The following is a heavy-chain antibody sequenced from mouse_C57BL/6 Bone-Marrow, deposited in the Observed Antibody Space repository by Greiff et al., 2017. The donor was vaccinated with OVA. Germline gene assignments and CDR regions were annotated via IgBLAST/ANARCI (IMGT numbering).Heavy chain of an antibody. CDR1: GYTFTSYG. V-gene: IGHV1-81*01. CDR2: IYPRSGNT. J-gene: IGHJ1*03. CDR3: ANLLGGYFDV. Sequence: VQLQQSGAELARPGASVKLSCKASGYTFTSYGISWVKQRTGQGLEWIGEIYPRSGNTYYTEKFKGKATLTADKSSSTAYMELRSLTSEDSAVYFCANLLGGYFDVWGTGTTVTVSS. D-gene: IGHD1-1*01.